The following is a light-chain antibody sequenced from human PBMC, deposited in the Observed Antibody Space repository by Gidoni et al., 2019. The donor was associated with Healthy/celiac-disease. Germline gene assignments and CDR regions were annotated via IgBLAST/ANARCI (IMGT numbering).Light chain of an antibody. V-gene: IGKV3-20*01. J-gene: IGKJ3*01. CDR1: QRVSSSY. CDR3: QQYGSSPGFT. CDR2: GAS. Sequence: EIVLTQSPGTLSLSPGERATLSCRASQRVSSSYLAWYQQKPGQAPRLLIYGASSRATGIPDRYSGSGSGTDFTLTISRLEPEDFAVYYCQQYGSSPGFTFXPXTKVEIK.